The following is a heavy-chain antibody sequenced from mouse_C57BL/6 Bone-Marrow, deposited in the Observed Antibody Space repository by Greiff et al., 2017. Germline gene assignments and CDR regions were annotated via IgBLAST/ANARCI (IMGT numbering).Heavy chain of an antibody. CDR2: ISDGGSYT. CDR3: ARGKGLYFDY. J-gene: IGHJ2*01. Sequence: EVKLVESGGGLVKPGGSLKLSCAASGFTFSSYAMSWVRQTPEKRLEWVATISDGGSYTYYPDNVKGRFTISRDNAKNNLYLQMSHLKSEDTAMYYCARGKGLYFDYWGQGTTLTVSS. V-gene: IGHV5-4*03. CDR1: GFTFSSYA.